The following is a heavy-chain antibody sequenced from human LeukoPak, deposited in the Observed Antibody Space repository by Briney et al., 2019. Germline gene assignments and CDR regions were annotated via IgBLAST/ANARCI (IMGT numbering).Heavy chain of an antibody. D-gene: IGHD2-15*01. V-gene: IGHV1-2*02. CDR3: ARGARVATTQDIVVVEVRRGYYYYMDV. Sequence: ASVKVSCKASGYTFTGYYMHWVRQAPGQGLEWMGWINPNSGGTNYAQKFQGRVTMTRDTSISTAYMELSRLRSDDTAVYYCARGARVATTQDIVVVEVRRGYYYYMDVWGKGTTVTVSS. CDR1: GYTFTGYY. CDR2: INPNSGGT. J-gene: IGHJ6*03.